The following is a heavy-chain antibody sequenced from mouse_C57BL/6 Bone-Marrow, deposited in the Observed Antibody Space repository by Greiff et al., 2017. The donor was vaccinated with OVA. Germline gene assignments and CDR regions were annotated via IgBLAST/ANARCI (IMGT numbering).Heavy chain of an antibody. CDR2: IDPETGGT. CDR3: TRGDYGNYVAY. D-gene: IGHD2-1*01. Sequence: QVQLKQSGAELVRPGASVTLSCKASGYTFTDYEMHWVKQTPVHGLEWIGAIDPETGGTDYNQKFKGKAILTADKSSSTAYMELRSLTSEDSAVYYCTRGDYGNYVAYWGQGTLVTVSA. J-gene: IGHJ3*01. V-gene: IGHV1-15*01. CDR1: GYTFTDYE.